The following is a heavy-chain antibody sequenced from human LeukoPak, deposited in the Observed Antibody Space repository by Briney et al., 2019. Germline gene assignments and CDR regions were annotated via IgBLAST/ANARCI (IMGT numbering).Heavy chain of an antibody. J-gene: IGHJ4*02. CDR3: AKGSGGYYYVPFDY. V-gene: IGHV3-23*01. Sequence: GGSLRLSCAASGFTFSSYAMSWVRQAPGKGLEWVSAISGSGGSTYYADSVKGRFTISRDNSKNTLYLQMNSLRAEDTAVYYYAKGSGGYYYVPFDYWGQGTLVTVSS. CDR2: ISGSGGST. D-gene: IGHD3-22*01. CDR1: GFTFSSYA.